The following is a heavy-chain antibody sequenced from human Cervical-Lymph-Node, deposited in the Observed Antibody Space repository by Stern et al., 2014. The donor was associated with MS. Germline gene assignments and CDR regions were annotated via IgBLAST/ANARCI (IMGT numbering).Heavy chain of an antibody. CDR2: INANSGGK. V-gene: IGHV1-2*02. CDR1: GFTFTSCY. CDR3: ARDMSTVTTPYFDY. D-gene: IGHD4-17*01. Sequence: MQLVESGAEVRRPGASVKVACKASGFTFTSCYRNWVRQAPGQGLEWMGWINANSGGKNSAQKFQGRVTMTRDPSIHTAYMEPTGLTSHDTAIYYCARDMSTVTTPYFDYWGQGTLVTGPS. J-gene: IGHJ4*02.